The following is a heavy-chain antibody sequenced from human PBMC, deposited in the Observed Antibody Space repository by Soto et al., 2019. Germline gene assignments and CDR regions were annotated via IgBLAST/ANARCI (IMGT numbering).Heavy chain of an antibody. V-gene: IGHV4-30-4*01. D-gene: IGHD3-3*01. CDR3: ARALRFLDYGMDV. CDR1: GGSISSGDYY. Sequence: PSETLSLTCTVSGGSISSGDYYWSWIRQPPGKGLEWIGYIYYSGSTYYNPSLKSRVTISVDTSKNQFSLKLSSVTAADTAVYYCARALRFLDYGMDVWGQGTTVTVSS. CDR2: IYYSGST. J-gene: IGHJ6*02.